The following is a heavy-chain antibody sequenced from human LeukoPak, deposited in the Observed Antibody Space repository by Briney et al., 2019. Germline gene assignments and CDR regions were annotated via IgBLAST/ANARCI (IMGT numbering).Heavy chain of an antibody. CDR3: ASSTDGYNLGTGGVDH. CDR2: TSGSGSTI. V-gene: IGHV3-48*03. D-gene: IGHD5-24*01. CDR1: GFTFSSYE. J-gene: IGHJ4*02. Sequence: PGGSLRLFCAASGFTFSSYEMNWVRQAPGKGLEWVSYTSGSGSTIYYADSVKGRFTISRDNAKNSLYLQMNSLRAEDTAVYYCASSTDGYNLGTGGVDHWGQGTLVTVSS.